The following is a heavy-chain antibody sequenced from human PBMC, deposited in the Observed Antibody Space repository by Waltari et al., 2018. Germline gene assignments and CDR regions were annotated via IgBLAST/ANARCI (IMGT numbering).Heavy chain of an antibody. CDR3: ARIPGSLNSHPSDPPGLDY. V-gene: IGHV4-34*01. D-gene: IGHD1-20*01. Sequence: QVQLQQWGAGLLKPSETLSLTCAVYGGSFSGYYWSWIRQPPGKGLEWIGEINHSGSTNYNPSLKSRVTISVDTSKNQFSLKLSSVTAADTAVYYCARIPGSLNSHPSDPPGLDYWGQETLVTVSS. J-gene: IGHJ4*02. CDR1: GGSFSGYY. CDR2: INHSGST.